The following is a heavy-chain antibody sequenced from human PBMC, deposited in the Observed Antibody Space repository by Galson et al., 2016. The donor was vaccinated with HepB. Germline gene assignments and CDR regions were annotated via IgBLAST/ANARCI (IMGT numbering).Heavy chain of an antibody. CDR3: ARDGEAYNFDY. CDR1: GFTFTDAW. Sequence: SLRLSCAVSGFTFTDAWISRVRQAPGQGLVWVWRLKSDESWNNYADSVKGRFTISRDNAKNTLYLQMNSLRAEDTSVYYCARDGEAYNFDYWGQGTLVTVSS. D-gene: IGHD5-24*01. CDR2: LKSDESWN. J-gene: IGHJ4*02. V-gene: IGHV3-74*01.